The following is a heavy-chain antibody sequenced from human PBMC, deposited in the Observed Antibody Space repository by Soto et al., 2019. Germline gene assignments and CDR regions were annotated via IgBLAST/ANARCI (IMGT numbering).Heavy chain of an antibody. CDR1: GGPFTIIVAD. V-gene: IGHV4-39*01. CDR3: ARHAIGITGPTFGL. D-gene: IGHD1-7*01. CDR2: IYYIGNT. J-gene: IGHJ4*02. Sequence: KPSETVSLTCTFFGGPFTIIVADGDWIRQPPGKGREWIGSIYYIGNTYYNPSLKSRVTISVDTSKTQFSLKLSFVNAAETVVYYYARHAIGITGPTFGLWGQGTLVTVSS.